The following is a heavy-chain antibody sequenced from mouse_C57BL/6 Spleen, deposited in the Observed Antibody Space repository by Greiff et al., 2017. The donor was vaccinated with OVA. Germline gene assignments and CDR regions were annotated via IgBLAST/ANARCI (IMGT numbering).Heavy chain of an antibody. CDR2: IRLKSDNYAT. J-gene: IGHJ3*01. D-gene: IGHD4-1*01. CDR1: GFTFSNYW. CDR3: TGELGFAD. V-gene: IGHV6-3*01. Sequence: EVKLVESGGGLVQPGGSMKLSCVASGFTFSNYWMNWVRQSPEKGLEWVAQIRLKSDNYATHYAESVKGRFTISREESKSSVYPQRNILRAEDTGIYYCTGELGFADWGEGTLVSVSA.